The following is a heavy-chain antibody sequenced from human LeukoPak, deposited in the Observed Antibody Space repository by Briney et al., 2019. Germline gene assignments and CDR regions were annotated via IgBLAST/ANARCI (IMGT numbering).Heavy chain of an antibody. J-gene: IGHJ4*02. Sequence: ASVKVSCKASGYTFTSYGISWVRQAPGQGLEWMGWISAYNGNTNYAQKFQGRVTMTRNTSISTAYMELSSLRSEDTAVYYCARASSRDGYKLSYWGQGTLVTVSS. CDR1: GYTFTSYG. CDR3: ARASSRDGYKLSY. V-gene: IGHV1-18*01. CDR2: ISAYNGNT. D-gene: IGHD5-24*01.